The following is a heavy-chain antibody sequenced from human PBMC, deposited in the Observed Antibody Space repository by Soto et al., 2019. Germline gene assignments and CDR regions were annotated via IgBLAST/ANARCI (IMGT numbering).Heavy chain of an antibody. Sequence: GGSLRLSCAASGFIFSTYAMNWVRQAPGKGLEWVSAISNSGDSAYYAESVRGRFTISRDNSINTLYLQMRSLRPEDTAVYYCAHPRGYGVFDAVDIWGQGTMGTVSS. CDR3: AHPRGYGVFDAVDI. J-gene: IGHJ3*02. CDR1: GFIFSTYA. V-gene: IGHV3-23*01. CDR2: ISNSGDSA. D-gene: IGHD4-17*01.